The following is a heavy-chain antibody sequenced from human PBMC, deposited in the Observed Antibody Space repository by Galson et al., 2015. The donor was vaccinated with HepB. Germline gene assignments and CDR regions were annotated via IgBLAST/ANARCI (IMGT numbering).Heavy chain of an antibody. V-gene: IGHV3-48*04. J-gene: IGHJ4*02. CDR3: VFLRGNDLKPLDY. D-gene: IGHD4-23*01. Sequence: SLSLSCAASTFIFSTYSMDWVRQAPGKGLEWVSYISSSSTTIYYADSVKGRFTIARDNAKMSLYLQMNGLRADDTAVYYCVFLRGNDLKPLDYWGQGTLVTVSS. CDR2: ISSSSTTI. CDR1: TFIFSTYS.